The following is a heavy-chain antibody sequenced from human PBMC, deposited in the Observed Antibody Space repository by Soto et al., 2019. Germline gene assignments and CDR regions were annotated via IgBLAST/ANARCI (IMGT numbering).Heavy chain of an antibody. V-gene: IGHV3-33*01. CDR2: ILYDGSSK. Sequence: QVQLVESGGGVVQPGTSLRLSCVTSGFTFSSYGMHWVRQAPGKGLEWVSVILYDGSSKYYADSVKGRFTISRDNSKNTLYLQMNSPRDEDTAVYYCARLKLVAGRNRFDPWGQGTLVTVSS. D-gene: IGHD6-19*01. CDR3: ARLKLVAGRNRFDP. J-gene: IGHJ5*02. CDR1: GFTFSSYG.